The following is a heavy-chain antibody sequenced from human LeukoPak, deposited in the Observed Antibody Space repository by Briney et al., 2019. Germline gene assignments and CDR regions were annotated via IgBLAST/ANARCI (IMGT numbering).Heavy chain of an antibody. V-gene: IGHV4-4*02. CDR1: GGSISNTNW. J-gene: IGHJ4*02. CDR3: SRENGAFSPFGY. D-gene: IGHD2-8*01. CDR2: ISLTGLT. Sequence: SGTLSLTCGVSGGSISNTNWWSWVRQPPGQGLEWIGEISLTGLTHYNPSLESRVTVSLDKSKNQLSLNQTSVTAADTAVYYCSRENGAFSPFGYWGQGTLVTVLS.